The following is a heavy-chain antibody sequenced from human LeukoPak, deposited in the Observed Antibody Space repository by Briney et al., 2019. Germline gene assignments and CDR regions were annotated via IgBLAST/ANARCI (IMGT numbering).Heavy chain of an antibody. D-gene: IGHD3-10*01. V-gene: IGHV3-7*03. CDR2: IKQDGSEK. J-gene: IGHJ6*04. CDR1: GFTFSSYW. CDR3: ASPGFGEEDYYYGMDV. Sequence: PGGSLRLSCAASGFTFSSYWMGWVRQAPGKGLEWVANIKQDGSEKYYVDSVKGRFTISRDNAKNSLYLQMNSLRAEDTAVYYCASPGFGEEDYYYGMDVWGKGTTVTVSS.